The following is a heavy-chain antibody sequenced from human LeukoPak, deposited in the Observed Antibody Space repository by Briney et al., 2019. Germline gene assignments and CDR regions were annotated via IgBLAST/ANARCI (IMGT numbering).Heavy chain of an antibody. CDR3: ARETYYYDSSGYPLDY. CDR1: GYTFTGYY. CDR2: INPNSGGT. Sequence: VASVKVSCKASGYTFTGYYMHWVRQAPGQGLEWMGWINPNSGGTNYAQKFQGRVTMTRDTSISTAYMELSRLRSDDTAVYYCARETYYYDSSGYPLDYWGQGTLVTVSS. J-gene: IGHJ4*02. D-gene: IGHD3-22*01. V-gene: IGHV1-2*02.